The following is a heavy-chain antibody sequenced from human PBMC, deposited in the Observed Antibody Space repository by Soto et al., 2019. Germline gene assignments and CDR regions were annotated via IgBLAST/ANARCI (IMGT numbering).Heavy chain of an antibody. CDR1: GYPVTAYY. CDR2: INPATGAA. V-gene: IGHV1-2*02. Sequence: QLHLVQSGAVVKKPGASVTVSCSASGYPVTAYYMHWVRQAPGRGLEWMGGINPATGAAKYTQTFRGRVTMTRDTSTDTVFMELGGLTSEDTAVFSCARGGGVGVAGSAAFDMWGQGTLVTVSS. CDR3: ARGGGVGVAGSAAFDM. J-gene: IGHJ3*02. D-gene: IGHD3-3*01.